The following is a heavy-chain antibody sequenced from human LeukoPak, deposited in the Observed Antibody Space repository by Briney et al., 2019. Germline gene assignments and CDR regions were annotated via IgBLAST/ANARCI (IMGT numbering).Heavy chain of an antibody. CDR2: VDYSGST. V-gene: IGHV4-34*01. CDR1: GGSFSGYY. J-gene: IGHJ6*04. Sequence: SETLSLTCAVYGGSFSGYYWSWIRQPPGKGLEWIGGVDYSGSTNYNPSLKSRVTISVDTSKNQFSLKLSSVTAADTAVYYCARLLVGDVWGKGTTVTISS. D-gene: IGHD1-26*01. CDR3: ARLLVGDV.